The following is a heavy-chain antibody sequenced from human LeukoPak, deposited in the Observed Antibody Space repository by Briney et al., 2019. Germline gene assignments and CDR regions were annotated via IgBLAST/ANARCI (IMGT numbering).Heavy chain of an antibody. D-gene: IGHD1-26*01. CDR2: ISSSSSTI. J-gene: IGHJ6*03. V-gene: IGHV3-48*01. Sequence: GGSLRLSCAASGFTFSSYSMNWVRQAPGKGLEWVSYISSSSSTIYYADSVKGRFTISRDNAKNSLYLQMNSLRAEDTAVYYCAREGASPAYYYMDVWGKGTTVTVSS. CDR3: AREGASPAYYYMDV. CDR1: GFTFSSYS.